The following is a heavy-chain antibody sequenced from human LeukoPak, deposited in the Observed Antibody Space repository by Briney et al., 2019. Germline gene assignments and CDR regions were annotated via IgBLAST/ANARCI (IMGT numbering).Heavy chain of an antibody. CDR3: ARVRDNACDY. V-gene: IGHV1-2*02. J-gene: IGHJ4*02. CDR2: LRGDNGDT. Sequence: ASVTVSCKSSGYMVSDYYMHWVRQAPGQGLEWMGWLRGDNGDTDSPQKFKGRVTMTRDTATNTAYMQLSRRTYDDTAIYFCARVRDNACDYWGQGTLVTVSS. CDR1: GYMVSDYY. D-gene: IGHD1-1*01.